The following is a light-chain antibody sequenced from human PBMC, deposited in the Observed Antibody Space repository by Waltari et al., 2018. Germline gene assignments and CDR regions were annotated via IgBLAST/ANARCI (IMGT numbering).Light chain of an antibody. CDR3: QQYGSSPGT. V-gene: IGKV3-20*01. CDR2: GAS. CDR1: QSVTSSY. Sequence: EIVLTQSPGTLSLSPGETATLSCRASQSVTSSYLAWYQQRPGQAPRLLMYGASRRATGIPDRISGSGSGTDFTLTISRLEPKDFAVYYCQQYGSSPGTFGQGTKVEIK. J-gene: IGKJ1*01.